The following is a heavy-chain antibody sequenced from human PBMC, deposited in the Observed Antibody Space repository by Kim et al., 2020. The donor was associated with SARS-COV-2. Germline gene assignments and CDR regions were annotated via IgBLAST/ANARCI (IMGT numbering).Heavy chain of an antibody. J-gene: IGHJ4*02. CDR3: ARGPSRSRYYFDY. CDR2: IYYSGST. CDR1: GGSVSSGSYY. V-gene: IGHV4-61*01. Sequence: SETLSLTCTVSGGSVSSGSYYWSWIRQPPGKGLEWIGYIYYSGSTNYNPSLKSRVTISVDTSKNQFSLKLSSVTAADTAVYYCARGPSRSRYYFDYWGQGTLVTVSS.